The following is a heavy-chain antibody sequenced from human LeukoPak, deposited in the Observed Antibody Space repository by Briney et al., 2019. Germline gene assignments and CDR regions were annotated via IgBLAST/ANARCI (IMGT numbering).Heavy chain of an antibody. V-gene: IGHV4-61*01. CDR1: GXSVSSGSYY. CDR2: IYYSGTI. CDR3: ARGSCGGGYCFADYYYGLDV. J-gene: IGHJ6*02. Sequence: KPSAPLSLSCTVSGXSVSSGSYYWSWIRQPPGKGLEWIGYIYYSGTINYNPSLKSRVTISVDTSRNQFSLKLSSVTAADTALYYCARGSCGGGYCFADYYYGLDVWGQGTTVTVSS. D-gene: IGHD2-15*01.